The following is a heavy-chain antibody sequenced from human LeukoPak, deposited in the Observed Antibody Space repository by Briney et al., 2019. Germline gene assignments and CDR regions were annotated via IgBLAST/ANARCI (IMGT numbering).Heavy chain of an antibody. CDR2: ISSSSSYI. J-gene: IGHJ6*02. CDR3: ARDGPSTNGMDV. V-gene: IGHV3-21*01. D-gene: IGHD3/OR15-3a*01. CDR1: GFTFSSYS. Sequence: GGSLRLSCAASGFTFSSYSMNWVRQAPGKGLEWVSSISSSSSYIYYADSVKGRFTISRDNAKNSLYLQMNSLRAEDTAVYYCARDGPSTNGMDVWGQGTTVTVSS.